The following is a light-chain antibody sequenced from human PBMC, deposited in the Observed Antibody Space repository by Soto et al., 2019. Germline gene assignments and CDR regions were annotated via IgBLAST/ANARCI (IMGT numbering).Light chain of an antibody. Sequence: DIHMTHSPSTLSSSVGDRVTITCRASQSINSWLAWYQQKPGKAPKLLIYDASSLESGVPSRFSGSGSGTEFTLTISSLQPDDFATYYCQQYNSYPWTFGQGTKVDIK. J-gene: IGKJ1*01. CDR3: QQYNSYPWT. V-gene: IGKV1-5*01. CDR1: QSINSW. CDR2: DAS.